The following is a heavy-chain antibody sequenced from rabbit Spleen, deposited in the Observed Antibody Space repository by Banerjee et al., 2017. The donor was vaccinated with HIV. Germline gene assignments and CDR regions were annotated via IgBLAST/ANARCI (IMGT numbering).Heavy chain of an antibody. J-gene: IGHJ4*01. CDR3: VRDQAGYAGYGPYYFYL. V-gene: IGHV1S47*01. CDR1: GFDFSSYG. Sequence: QEQLKETGGGLVQPGRSLTLSCKASGFDFSSYGVSWVRQAPGKGLEWIGYIDPLFDNTYYANWVNGRFSISRENTHNTLYLQLSSLTAADTATYFCVRDQAGYAGYGPYYFYLWGQGTLVTVS. CDR2: IDPLFDNT. D-gene: IGHD7-1*01.